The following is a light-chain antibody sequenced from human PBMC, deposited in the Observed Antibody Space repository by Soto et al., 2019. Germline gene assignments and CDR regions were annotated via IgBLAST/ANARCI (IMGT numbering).Light chain of an antibody. CDR1: QDIRNT. Sequence: AIQMTQSPSSLSASVGDRVTISFRASQDIRNTLAWYQQKPGEAPKLLIFAASNLQSGVPSRFSGSGSVTDFTLAITSLQPEDFATYYCLQHYNFSWTFGQGTKVDIK. V-gene: IGKV1-6*01. CDR2: AAS. J-gene: IGKJ1*01. CDR3: LQHYNFSWT.